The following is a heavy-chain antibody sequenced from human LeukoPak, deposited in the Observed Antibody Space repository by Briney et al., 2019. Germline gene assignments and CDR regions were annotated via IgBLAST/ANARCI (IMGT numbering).Heavy chain of an antibody. CDR2: IRYDGTNK. V-gene: IGHV3-30*02. D-gene: IGHD4-17*01. Sequence: PGGSLRLSCAASGFTFSSYGIHWVRQAPGKGLEWVAFIRYDGTNKWYADSVKGRSTISRDNSKNTLYLQMNSLRVEDTAVYHCAKDRDYGDYPSAYYYYMDVWGKGTTVTVSS. J-gene: IGHJ6*03. CDR1: GFTFSSYG. CDR3: AKDRDYGDYPSAYYYYMDV.